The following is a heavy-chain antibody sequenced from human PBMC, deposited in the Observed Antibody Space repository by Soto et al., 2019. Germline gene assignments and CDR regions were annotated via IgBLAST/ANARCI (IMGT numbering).Heavy chain of an antibody. Sequence: PGGSLRLSCAASGFTFSSYSMNWVRQAPGKGLEWVSYISSSSSTIYYADSVKGRFTISRDNAKNSLYLQMNSLRAEDTAVYYCARDHERGDWLSPFDYWGQGTLVTVSS. D-gene: IGHD3-9*01. J-gene: IGHJ4*02. CDR3: ARDHERGDWLSPFDY. V-gene: IGHV3-48*01. CDR2: ISSSSSTI. CDR1: GFTFSSYS.